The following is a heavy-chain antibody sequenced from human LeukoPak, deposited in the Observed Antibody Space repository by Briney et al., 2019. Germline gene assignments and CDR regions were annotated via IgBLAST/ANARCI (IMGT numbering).Heavy chain of an antibody. Sequence: GGSLRLSCAASGFTFRSYGIHWVRQAPGKGLEWVAVISYDGSNKYYADSVKGRFTISRDNSKNTLYLQMNSLRAEDTAVYYCAKWGDYDVLTGYYVSDYWGQGTLVTVSS. J-gene: IGHJ4*02. D-gene: IGHD3-9*01. CDR2: ISYDGSNK. V-gene: IGHV3-30*18. CDR3: AKWGDYDVLTGYYVSDY. CDR1: GFTFRSYG.